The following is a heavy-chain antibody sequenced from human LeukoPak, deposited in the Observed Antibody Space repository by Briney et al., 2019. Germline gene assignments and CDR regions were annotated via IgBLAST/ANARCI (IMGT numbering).Heavy chain of an antibody. CDR3: AKDTVVAATEYFDY. Sequence: GGSLRLSCAASGFTFNDYEMTWVRQAPGKGLEWISYISSSGSITSHADSVKGRFTISRDNSKSTLYLQMNSLRAEDTAVYYCAKDTVVAATEYFDYWGQGTLVTVSS. V-gene: IGHV3-48*03. J-gene: IGHJ4*02. CDR1: GFTFNDYE. D-gene: IGHD2-15*01. CDR2: ISSSGSIT.